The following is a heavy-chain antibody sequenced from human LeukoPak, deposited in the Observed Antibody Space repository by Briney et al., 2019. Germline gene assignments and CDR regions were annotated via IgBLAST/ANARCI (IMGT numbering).Heavy chain of an antibody. CDR3: ASGYDLSYFDY. Sequence: SETLSLTCTVSGYSISSGYYWGWIRQPPGKGLEWIGSIYHSGSTYYNPSLKSRVTISLDTSTNQSPLKLSSVTAADTAVYYCASGYDLSYFDYWGQGTLVTVSS. V-gene: IGHV4-38-2*02. CDR2: IYHSGST. CDR1: GYSISSGYY. D-gene: IGHD5-12*01. J-gene: IGHJ4*02.